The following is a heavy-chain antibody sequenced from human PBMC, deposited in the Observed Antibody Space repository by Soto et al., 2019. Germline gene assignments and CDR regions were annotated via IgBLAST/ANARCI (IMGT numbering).Heavy chain of an antibody. CDR3: AQAQGPYSGSYLDGFDI. J-gene: IGHJ3*02. CDR1: GGSFSGYA. D-gene: IGHD1-26*01. Sequence: QVQLVQSGAEVKKPGSSVKVSCKASGGSFSGYAINWVRQAPGQGLEWMGGITPIYATTTYAQKFQGRVTITADKFTSTVNMEMSSLMSEDTAVYYCAQAQGPYSGSYLDGFDIWGQGTMVIVSS. CDR2: ITPIYATT. V-gene: IGHV1-69*06.